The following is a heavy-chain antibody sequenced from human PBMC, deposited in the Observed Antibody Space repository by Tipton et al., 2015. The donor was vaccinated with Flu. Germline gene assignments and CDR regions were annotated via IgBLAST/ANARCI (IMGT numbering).Heavy chain of an antibody. CDR2: IFHSGNS. V-gene: IGHV4-38-2*01. D-gene: IGHD4-11*01. Sequence: TLSLTCAVSGYSIRSFNYYWGWIRQPPGKGLEWIGNIFHSGNSYHNPSLKSRVTMSVETSKNQFSLKLSSVTAADTAVYYCARRDYSNYVSEPKNWFDSWGQGVLVIVSS. J-gene: IGHJ5*01. CDR1: GYSIRSFNYY. CDR3: ARRDYSNYVSEPKNWFDS.